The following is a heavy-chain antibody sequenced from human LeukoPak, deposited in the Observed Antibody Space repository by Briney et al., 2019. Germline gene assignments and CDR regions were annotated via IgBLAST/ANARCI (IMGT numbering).Heavy chain of an antibody. CDR2: IYPGDSDT. CDR1: GYSFTSYW. J-gene: IGHJ5*02. CDR3: ARLGLCSSTSCYTGANWFDP. Sequence: GESLKISCKGSGYSFTSYWIGWLRQMPGKGLEWMGIIYPGDSDTRYSPSFQGQVTISADKSISTAYLQWSSLKASDTAMYYCARLGLCSSTSCYTGANWFDPWGQGTLVTVSS. V-gene: IGHV5-51*01. D-gene: IGHD2-2*02.